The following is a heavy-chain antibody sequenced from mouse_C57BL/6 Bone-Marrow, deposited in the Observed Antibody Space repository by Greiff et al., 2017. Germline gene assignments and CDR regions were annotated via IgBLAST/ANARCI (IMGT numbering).Heavy chain of an antibody. CDR1: GYAFSSYW. J-gene: IGHJ4*01. CDR3: AMKGSLGYAMDY. CDR2: IYPGDGDT. Sequence: VQLKQSGAELVKPGASVKISCKASGYAFSSYWMNWVKQRPGKGLEWIGQIYPGDGDTNYNGKFKGKATLTADKSSSTAYMQLSSLTSEDSAVYFCAMKGSLGYAMDYWGQGTSVTVSS. D-gene: IGHD3-3*01. V-gene: IGHV1-80*01.